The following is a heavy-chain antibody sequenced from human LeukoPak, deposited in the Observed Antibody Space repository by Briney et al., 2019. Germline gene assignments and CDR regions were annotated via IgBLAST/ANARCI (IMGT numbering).Heavy chain of an antibody. D-gene: IGHD3-3*01. Sequence: VASVKVSCKASGYAFSFYGINWVRQAPGQGLEWMGFISVNNGNTHYAEKFQGSVTMATDTSTSTAYLEVRSLRSDDTAVYYCQRITIFGVVIDFDYWGPGTLVTVSS. CDR3: QRITIFGVVIDFDY. V-gene: IGHV1-18*01. CDR1: GYAFSFYG. CDR2: ISVNNGNT. J-gene: IGHJ4*02.